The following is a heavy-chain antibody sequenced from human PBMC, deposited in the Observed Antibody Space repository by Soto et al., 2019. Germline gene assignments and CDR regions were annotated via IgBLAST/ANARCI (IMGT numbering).Heavy chain of an antibody. V-gene: IGHV3-21*01. J-gene: IGHJ4*02. CDR1: GFTFSSYS. CDR3: ARDCRYDILTGFVEPSY. CDR2: ISSSSSYI. Sequence: GGSLRLSCAASGFTFSSYSMNWVRQAPGKGLEWVSSISSSSSYIYYADSVKGRFTISRDNAKNSLYLQMNSLRAEDTAVYYCARDCRYDILTGFVEPSYWGQGTLVTVSS. D-gene: IGHD3-9*01.